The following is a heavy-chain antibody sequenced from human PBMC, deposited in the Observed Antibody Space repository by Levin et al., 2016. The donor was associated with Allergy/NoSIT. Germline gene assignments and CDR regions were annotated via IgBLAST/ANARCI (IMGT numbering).Heavy chain of an antibody. Sequence: VRQAPGKGLEWVANIKQDGIEKYYVDSVRGRFTISRDNAKNSLHLQMNSLRAEDTAIYFCGRDPLDGDNYYYGMDVWGQGTTVTVSS. D-gene: IGHD4-17*01. J-gene: IGHJ6*02. CDR3: GRDPLDGDNYYYGMDV. CDR2: IKQDGIEK. V-gene: IGHV3-7*03.